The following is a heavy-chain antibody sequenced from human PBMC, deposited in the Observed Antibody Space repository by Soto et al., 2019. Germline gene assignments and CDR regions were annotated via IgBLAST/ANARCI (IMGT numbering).Heavy chain of an antibody. Sequence: GGSLRLSCGASGFTFSNYYMSWIRQAPGKGLEWVSYISSTGRTIYYADSVKGRFTVSRDNAQNSLSLKLNSLRVEDTAVYYCARSYSSGWEFDYWGQGTQVTVPQ. CDR2: ISSTGRTI. CDR3: ARSYSSGWEFDY. D-gene: IGHD6-19*01. CDR1: GFTFSNYY. V-gene: IGHV3-11*01. J-gene: IGHJ4*02.